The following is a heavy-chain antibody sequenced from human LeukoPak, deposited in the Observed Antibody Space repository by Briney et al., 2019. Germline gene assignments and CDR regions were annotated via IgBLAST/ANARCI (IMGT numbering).Heavy chain of an antibody. Sequence: GGSLRLSCAASGFTFSSYGMSWVHQAPGKGLGWVSAISGSGGSTYYADSVKGRFTISRDNSKNTLYLQMNSLRAEDTAVYYCAKDRTMVRGVISPPGFDPWGQGTLVTVSS. CDR2: ISGSGGST. V-gene: IGHV3-23*01. CDR3: AKDRTMVRGVISPPGFDP. J-gene: IGHJ5*02. CDR1: GFTFSSYG. D-gene: IGHD3-10*01.